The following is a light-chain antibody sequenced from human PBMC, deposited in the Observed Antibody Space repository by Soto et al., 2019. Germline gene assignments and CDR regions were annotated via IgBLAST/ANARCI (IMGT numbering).Light chain of an antibody. CDR2: EFS. CDR3: SSYAGSDNFCV. Sequence: QSVLTQPPSASGSPGQSVTISCTGTSSDVAAYNYVSWYQQHPGKAPKLIIYEFSERPSGVPDRFSGSKSGNTASLSVSGLQAEDEADYYCSSYAGSDNFCVFGSGTKLTVL. V-gene: IGLV2-8*01. J-gene: IGLJ1*01. CDR1: SSDVAAYNY.